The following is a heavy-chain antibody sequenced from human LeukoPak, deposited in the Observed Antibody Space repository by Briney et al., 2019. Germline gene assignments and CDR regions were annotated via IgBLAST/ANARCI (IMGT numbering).Heavy chain of an antibody. D-gene: IGHD3-10*01. CDR1: GYSISSGYY. CDR3: ARDRMVRGGNSFDP. Sequence: SETLSLTCTVSGYSISSGYYWGWIRQPPGKGLEWIGSIYHSGSTYYNPSLKSRVTMSVDTSKNQFSLKLSSVTAADTAVYYCARDRMVRGGNSFDPWGQGTLVTVSS. V-gene: IGHV4-38-2*02. CDR2: IYHSGST. J-gene: IGHJ5*02.